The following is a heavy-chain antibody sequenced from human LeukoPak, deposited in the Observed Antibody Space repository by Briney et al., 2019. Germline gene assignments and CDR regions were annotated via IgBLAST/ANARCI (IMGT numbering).Heavy chain of an antibody. CDR3: AGTPTKYCSSTSCYTPYFDY. D-gene: IGHD2-2*02. CDR2: MNPNSGNT. Sequence: ASVKVSCKASGYTFTSYDINWVRQATGQGLEWMGWMNPNSGNTGYAQKFQGRVTMTRNTSISTAYMELSSLRSEDTAVYYCAGTPTKYCSSTSCYTPYFDYWGQGTLVTVSS. V-gene: IGHV1-8*01. CDR1: GYTFTSYD. J-gene: IGHJ4*02.